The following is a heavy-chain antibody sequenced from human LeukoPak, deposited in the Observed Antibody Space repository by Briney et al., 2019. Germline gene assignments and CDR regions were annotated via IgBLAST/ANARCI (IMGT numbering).Heavy chain of an antibody. V-gene: IGHV3-74*03. Sequence: GGSLRLSCAASGFTFSSYWMHWVRQAPGKGLVWVSRINTDGSSTTYADSVKGRFTISRDNAKNSLYLQMNSLRAEDMALYYCAKGSSHTRANNWFDPWGQGTLVTVSS. CDR2: INTDGSST. CDR1: GFTFSSYW. J-gene: IGHJ5*02. D-gene: IGHD1-26*01. CDR3: AKGSSHTRANNWFDP.